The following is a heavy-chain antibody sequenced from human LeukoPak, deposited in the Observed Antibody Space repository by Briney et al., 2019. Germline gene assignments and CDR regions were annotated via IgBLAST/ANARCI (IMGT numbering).Heavy chain of an antibody. V-gene: IGHV4-59*01. D-gene: IGHD2-15*01. CDR2: IYYSGST. Sequence: PSETLSLTCTVSGGSISSYYWSWIRQPPGKGLEWIGYIYYSGSTNYNPSLKSRVTISVYKSKNQFSLKLSAVTAEDTAVYYCARGQCSGGSCYSRAALGYWGQGTLVTVSS. CDR3: ARGQCSGGSCYSRAALGY. CDR1: GGSISSYY. J-gene: IGHJ4*02.